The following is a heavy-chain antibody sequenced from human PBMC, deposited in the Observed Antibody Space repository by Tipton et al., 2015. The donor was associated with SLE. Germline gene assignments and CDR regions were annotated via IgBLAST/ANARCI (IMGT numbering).Heavy chain of an antibody. J-gene: IGHJ5*02. CDR3: ARGRDSSGYYQYNWFDP. CDR1: GGSISSGSYY. CDR2: IYISGST. D-gene: IGHD3-22*01. Sequence: TLSLTCAVSGGSISSGSYYWSWIRQPAGKGLEWIGRIYISGSTSFNPSLKSRVTMSVDTSKNQFSLKLSSVTAADTAVYYCARGRDSSGYYQYNWFDPRGQGTLVTVSS. V-gene: IGHV4-61*02.